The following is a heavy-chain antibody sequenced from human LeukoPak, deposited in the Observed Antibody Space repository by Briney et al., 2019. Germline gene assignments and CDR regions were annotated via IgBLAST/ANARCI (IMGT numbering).Heavy chain of an antibody. J-gene: IGHJ4*02. D-gene: IGHD4-17*01. CDR2: ISGGGGST. CDR3: AKVPTVTTSY. V-gene: IGHV3-23*01. CDR1: GFTFSSYW. Sequence: GGSLRLSCAASGFTFSSYWMSWVRQAPGEGLEWVSAISGGGGSTYYADSVKGRFTISRDNSKNTLYLQMNSLRAEDTAVYYCAKVPTVTTSYWGQGTLVTVSS.